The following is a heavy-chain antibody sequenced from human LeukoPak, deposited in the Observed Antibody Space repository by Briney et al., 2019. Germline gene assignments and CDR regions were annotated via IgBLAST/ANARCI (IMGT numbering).Heavy chain of an antibody. CDR1: GFTFSGSA. Sequence: GGSLRLSCAASGFTFSGSAMHWVRQASGKGLEWVGRIRSKANSYATAYAASVKGRFTIFRDDSKNTAYLQMNSLKTEDTAVYYCTRHDHHYYDSRDYWGQGTLVTVSS. D-gene: IGHD3-22*01. J-gene: IGHJ4*02. CDR3: TRHDHHYYDSRDY. V-gene: IGHV3-73*01. CDR2: IRSKANSYAT.